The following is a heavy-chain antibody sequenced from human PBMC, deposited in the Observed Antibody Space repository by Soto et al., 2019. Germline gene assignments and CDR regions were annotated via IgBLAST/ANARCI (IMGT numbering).Heavy chain of an antibody. CDR1: GFTFSSYA. D-gene: IGHD3-3*01. CDR3: ARDRITIFGVVTGPSLAHLYGRDV. Sequence: QVQLVESGGGVVQPGRSLRLSCAASGFTFSSYAMHWVRQAPGKGLEWVAVISYDGSNKYYADSVKGRFTISRDNSKNTQYLKMNSLRAEDTAVYYCARDRITIFGVVTGPSLAHLYGRDVWGQGTTFTVSS. CDR2: ISYDGSNK. V-gene: IGHV3-30-3*01. J-gene: IGHJ6*02.